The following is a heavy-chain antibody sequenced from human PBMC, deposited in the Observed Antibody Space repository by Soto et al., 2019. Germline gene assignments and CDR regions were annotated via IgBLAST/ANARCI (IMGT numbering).Heavy chain of an antibody. CDR1: GGSIIISPDW. J-gene: IGHJ4*02. Sequence: SDTLSLTCTVSGGSIIISPDWWGWVRQPPGKGPEWIASIYRDGATYYNPSLNSRVTVFVDSSKNQFSLKLTSVTAADTAIYYCARLAGSSFFTYWGQGTRVTVSS. CDR2: IYRDGAT. D-gene: IGHD6-6*01. CDR3: ARLAGSSFFTY. V-gene: IGHV4-39*01.